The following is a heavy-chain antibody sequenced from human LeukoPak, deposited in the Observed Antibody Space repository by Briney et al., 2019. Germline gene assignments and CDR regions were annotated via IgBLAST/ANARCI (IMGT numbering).Heavy chain of an antibody. CDR1: GYTFTGYY. J-gene: IGHJ5*02. D-gene: IGHD3-9*01. CDR2: INPNSGGT. Sequence: ASVKVSCKASGYTFTGYYMHWVRQAPGQGLEWMGWINPNSGGTNYAQKFQGRVTMTRDTSISTAYMELSRLRSDDTAVYYCARESSHYDILTGYWNWFDPWGQGTLVTASS. V-gene: IGHV1-2*02. CDR3: ARESSHYDILTGYWNWFDP.